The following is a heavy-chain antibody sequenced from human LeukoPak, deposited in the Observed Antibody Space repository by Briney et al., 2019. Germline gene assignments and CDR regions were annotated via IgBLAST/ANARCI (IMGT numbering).Heavy chain of an antibody. J-gene: IGHJ3*02. V-gene: IGHV3-23*01. CDR2: ISGSGGST. CDR1: GFTFSGYG. Sequence: GGSLRLSCAASGFTFSGYGMSWVRQAPGKGLEWVSAISGSGGSTYYADSVKGRFTISRDNSKNTLYLQMNSLRAEDTAVYYCAKAGGAYCGGDCPDAFDIWGQGTMVTVSS. CDR3: AKAGGAYCGGDCPDAFDI. D-gene: IGHD2-21*02.